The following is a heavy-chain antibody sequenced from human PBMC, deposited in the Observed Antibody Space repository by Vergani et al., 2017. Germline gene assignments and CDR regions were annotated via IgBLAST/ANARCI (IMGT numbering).Heavy chain of an antibody. CDR2: IRSKTYGATT. CDR3: AVEIYDFGGSRDFDY. V-gene: IGHV3-49*04. CDR1: GFNFGEYG. D-gene: IGHD4-23*01. Sequence: EVQLVESGGDLVQPGRSLRLSCQTSGFNFGEYGVSWVRQAPGEGLEWIGFIRSKTYGATTEYAASVRGRFTISRDDSKGIAYLQMSSLKKEDTAVYRCAVEIYDFGGSRDFDYWGQGTLFVVSS. J-gene: IGHJ4*02.